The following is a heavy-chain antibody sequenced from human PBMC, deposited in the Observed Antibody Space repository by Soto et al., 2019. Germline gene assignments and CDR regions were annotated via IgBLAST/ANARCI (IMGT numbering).Heavy chain of an antibody. Sequence: GGSLRLSCAASGFTFSSYAMSWVRQAPGKGLEWVSAISGSGGSTYYADSVKGRFTISRDNSKNTLYLQMNSLRAEDTAVYYCAKNLRTYYDFWSGQTPSEGGYYYYYYMDVWGKGTTVTVS. J-gene: IGHJ6*03. CDR2: ISGSGGST. CDR3: AKNLRTYYDFWSGQTPSEGGYYYYYYMDV. D-gene: IGHD3-3*01. V-gene: IGHV3-23*01. CDR1: GFTFSSYA.